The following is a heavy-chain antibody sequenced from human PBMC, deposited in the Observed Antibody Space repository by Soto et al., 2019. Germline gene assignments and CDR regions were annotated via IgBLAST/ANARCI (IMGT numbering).Heavy chain of an antibody. V-gene: IGHV4-31*03. D-gene: IGHD3-3*01. CDR3: ARDRRVFGVVAHYFDY. J-gene: IGHJ4*02. CDR1: GWSLRRGCFY. Sequence: SETPSPTCPFSGWSLRRGCFYLGWVRPHPGKGLEWIGYIYYSGSTYYNPSLKSRVTISVDTSKNQFSLKLSSVTAADTAVYYCARDRRVFGVVAHYFDYWGQGTLVTVSS. CDR2: IYYSGST.